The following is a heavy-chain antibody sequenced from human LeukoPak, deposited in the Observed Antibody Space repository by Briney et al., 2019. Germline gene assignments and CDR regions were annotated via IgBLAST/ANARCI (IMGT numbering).Heavy chain of an antibody. CDR1: GFTFNSYS. J-gene: IGHJ4*02. D-gene: IGHD6-25*01. CDR2: ISSSSSPI. CDR3: AREGIAASTDY. V-gene: IGHV3-48*04. Sequence: GGSLRLSCAASGFTFNSYSMNWVHQAPGKGLEWVSYISSSSSPIYYTDSVKGRFTISRDNAKNSLYLQMDSLRAEDTAVYYCAREGIAASTDYWGQGTLVTVSS.